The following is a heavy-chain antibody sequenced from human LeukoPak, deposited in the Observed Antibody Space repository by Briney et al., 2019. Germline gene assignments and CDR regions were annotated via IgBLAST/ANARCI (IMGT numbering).Heavy chain of an antibody. D-gene: IGHD3-10*01. CDR3: ARGGWFGETPFDY. V-gene: IGHV3-11*04. J-gene: IGHJ4*02. Sequence: PGGSLRLSCAASGFTFSDYYMSWIRQAPGKGLEWVSYISSGSTIYYADSVRGRFTISRENAKNSLYLQMNSLRAEDTAVYYCARGGWFGETPFDYWGQGTLVTVSS. CDR1: GFTFSDYY. CDR2: ISSGSTI.